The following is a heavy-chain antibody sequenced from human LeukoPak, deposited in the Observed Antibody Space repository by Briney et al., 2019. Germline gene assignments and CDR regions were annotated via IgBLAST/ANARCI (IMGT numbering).Heavy chain of an antibody. J-gene: IGHJ4*02. CDR3: ARDSEFYDGSNYTYYFDL. Sequence: PSETLSLTCTVSSVSISSGDYHWNWIRQPPGRGLEWIGYISYSGNTYYNPSLTSRLTISLDTSRSQISLRLSSVTAADTAVYYCARDSEFYDGSNYTYYFDLWGQGTLVTVSS. V-gene: IGHV4-30-4*02. CDR1: SVSISSGDYH. D-gene: IGHD5-24*01. CDR2: ISYSGNT.